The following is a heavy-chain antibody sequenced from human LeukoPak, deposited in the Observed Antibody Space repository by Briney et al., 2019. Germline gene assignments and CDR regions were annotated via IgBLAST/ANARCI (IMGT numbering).Heavy chain of an antibody. Sequence: GGSLRLSCAASGFTFSSYSMNWVRQAPGKGLEWVSSISSSSSYIYYADSVKGRFTISRDNAKNSLYLQMNSLRAEDTAVYYCARDRGEWELLPHALDYWGQGTLVTVSS. CDR1: GFTFSSYS. V-gene: IGHV3-21*01. CDR3: ARDRGEWELLPHALDY. CDR2: ISSSSSYI. J-gene: IGHJ4*02. D-gene: IGHD1-26*01.